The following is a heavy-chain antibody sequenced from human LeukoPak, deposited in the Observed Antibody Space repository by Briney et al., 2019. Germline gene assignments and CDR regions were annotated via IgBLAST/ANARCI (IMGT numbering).Heavy chain of an antibody. V-gene: IGHV3-30*18. CDR2: ISYDGSNK. Sequence: PGRSLRLSCAASGFTFSSYGMHWVRQAPGKGLEWVAVISYDGSNKYYADSVKGRFTISRDNSKNTLYLQMNSLRAEDTAVYYCAKGPVPFDPWGQGTLVTASS. J-gene: IGHJ5*02. CDR3: AKGPVPFDP. CDR1: GFTFSSYG.